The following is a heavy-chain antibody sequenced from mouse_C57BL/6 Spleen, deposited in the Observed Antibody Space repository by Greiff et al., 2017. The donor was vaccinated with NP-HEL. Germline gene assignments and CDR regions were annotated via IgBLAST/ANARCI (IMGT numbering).Heavy chain of an antibody. CDR1: GFSLTSYA. CDR2: IWTGGGT. V-gene: IGHV2-9-1*01. D-gene: IGHD1-1*01. Sequence: VKLMESGPGLVAPSQCLSISCTVSGFSLTSYAISWVRQPPGKGLEWLGVIWTGGGTNYNSALKSRLSSSKDNSKSQVILKMNSLQTDDTARYYCARDTTVVAYYYAMDYWGQGTAVTVSS. J-gene: IGHJ4*01. CDR3: ARDTTVVAYYYAMDY.